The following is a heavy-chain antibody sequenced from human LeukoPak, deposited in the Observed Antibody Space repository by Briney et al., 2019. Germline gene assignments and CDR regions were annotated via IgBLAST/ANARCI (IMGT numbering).Heavy chain of an antibody. CDR1: GFTFSIYS. Sequence: GGSLRLSCAASGFTFSIYSINWVRQAPGKGLEWVSFITGNSNYIYYADSVKGRFTISRDNAKNSLYLQMNSLRVEDTAVYYCAKWARYCTNGVCYYFDYWGQGTLVTVSS. D-gene: IGHD2-8*01. CDR3: AKWARYCTNGVCYYFDY. V-gene: IGHV3-21*01. CDR2: ITGNSNYI. J-gene: IGHJ4*02.